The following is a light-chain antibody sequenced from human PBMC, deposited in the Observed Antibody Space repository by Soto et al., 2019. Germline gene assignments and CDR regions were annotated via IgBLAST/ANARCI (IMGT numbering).Light chain of an antibody. CDR1: QSVSSSS. CDR2: DAS. V-gene: IGKV3-20*01. CDR3: QQYGSSPTT. Sequence: EIVLTQSPGTLSLSPGERATLTCRASQSVSSSSLAWYQQKSGQAPRLLIYDASSRATGIPDRFSGSGSGTDFTLTISRLEPEDFAVYYCQQYGSSPTTFGQGTKVDI. J-gene: IGKJ1*01.